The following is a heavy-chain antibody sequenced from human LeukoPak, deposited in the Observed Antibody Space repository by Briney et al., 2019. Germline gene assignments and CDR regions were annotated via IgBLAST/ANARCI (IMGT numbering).Heavy chain of an antibody. Sequence: PGGSLRLSCAASGFTFSSYAMSWVRQAPGKGLEWVSAISGSGGSTYYADSVKGRFTISRDNSKNTLYLQMNSLRAEDTAVYYCAKDLMGSYGYGGQNWFDPWGQGTLVTVSS. CDR3: AKDLMGSYGYGGQNWFDP. V-gene: IGHV3-23*01. D-gene: IGHD5-18*01. CDR1: GFTFSSYA. CDR2: ISGSGGST. J-gene: IGHJ5*02.